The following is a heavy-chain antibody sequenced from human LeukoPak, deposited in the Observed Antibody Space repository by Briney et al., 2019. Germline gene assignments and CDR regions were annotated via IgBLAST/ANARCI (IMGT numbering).Heavy chain of an antibody. J-gene: IGHJ4*02. CDR1: GYSFTSYW. CDR2: IYPGDSDT. CDR3: AAGPTVTNFNY. V-gene: IGHV5-51*01. D-gene: IGHD4-17*01. Sequence: GESLKISCRVSGYSFTSYWIGWVRQMPGKGLEWMGIIYPGDSDTIYRPSFQGQVTISADKSISTAYLQWSSLKASDTAMYYCAAGPTVTNFNYWGQGTLVTVTS.